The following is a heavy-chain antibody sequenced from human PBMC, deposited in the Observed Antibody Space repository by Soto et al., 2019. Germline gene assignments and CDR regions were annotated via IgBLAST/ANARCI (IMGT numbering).Heavy chain of an antibody. CDR1: GGSISSYY. CDR3: ARVTSSLLFDY. CDR2: IYYSGST. J-gene: IGHJ4*02. D-gene: IGHD2-2*01. V-gene: IGHV4-59*01. Sequence: SETLSLTCTVSGGSISSYYWSWIRQPPGKGLEWIGYIYYSGSTNYNPSLKSRVTISVDTSKNQFSLKLSSVTAADTAVYYCARVTSSLLFDYWGQGTLVTVSS.